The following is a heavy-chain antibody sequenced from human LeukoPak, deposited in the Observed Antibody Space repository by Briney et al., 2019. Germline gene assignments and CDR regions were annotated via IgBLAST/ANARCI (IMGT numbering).Heavy chain of an antibody. CDR1: GFDLSTYE. V-gene: IGHV3-48*03. D-gene: IGHD5-24*01. CDR3: ARGDPHADL. J-gene: IGHJ5*02. Sequence: GGSLRLSCAASGFDLSTYEMNWVRQAPGKGLEWIADITISGHTKNYADSVKGRFSISRDNARTSLYLQVHSLRVEDTGVYYCARGDPHADLWGQGTLVTVSS. CDR2: ITISGHTK.